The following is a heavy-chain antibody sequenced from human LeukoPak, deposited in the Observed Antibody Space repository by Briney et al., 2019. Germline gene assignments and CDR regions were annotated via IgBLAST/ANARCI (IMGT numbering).Heavy chain of an antibody. Sequence: GGSLRLSCAASGFTFSSYSMNWVRQAPGKGLEWVSYISSSSSTIYYADSVKGRFTISRDNAKNSLYLQMNSLRAEDTAVYYCAREYYYDSSGPYYFDYWGQGTLVTVSS. CDR2: ISSSSSTI. J-gene: IGHJ4*02. V-gene: IGHV3-48*01. CDR3: AREYYYDSSGPYYFDY. D-gene: IGHD3-22*01. CDR1: GFTFSSYS.